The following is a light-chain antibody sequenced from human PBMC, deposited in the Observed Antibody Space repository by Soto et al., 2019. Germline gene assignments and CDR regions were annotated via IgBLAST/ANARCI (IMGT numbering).Light chain of an antibody. CDR3: GSYTSSSTLVV. Sequence: QSVLTQPASVSGSPGQSITISCTGTSSDVGGYNYVSWYQRHPGKAPKLMIYDVSNRPSGVSNRFSGSKSGNTASLTISGLQAEDEADYYCGSYTSSSTLVVFGEGTKLTVL. CDR1: SSDVGGYNY. J-gene: IGLJ2*01. CDR2: DVS. V-gene: IGLV2-14*01.